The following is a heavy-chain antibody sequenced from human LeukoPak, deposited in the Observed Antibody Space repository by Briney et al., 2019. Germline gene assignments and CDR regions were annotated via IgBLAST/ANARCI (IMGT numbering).Heavy chain of an antibody. Sequence: SETLSLTCTVSGGSISSYYWSWIRQPPGKGLEWIGEIYHSGSTNYNPSLKSRVTISVDKSKNQFSLKLSSVTAADTAVYYCASVVVGATGFDPWGQGTLVTVSS. J-gene: IGHJ5*02. CDR1: GGSISSYY. CDR2: IYHSGST. V-gene: IGHV4-59*12. D-gene: IGHD1-26*01. CDR3: ASVVVGATGFDP.